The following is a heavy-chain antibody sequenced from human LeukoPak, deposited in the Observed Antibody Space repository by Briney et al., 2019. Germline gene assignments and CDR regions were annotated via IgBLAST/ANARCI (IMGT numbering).Heavy chain of an antibody. V-gene: IGHV3-11*06. Sequence: GGSLRLSCAASGFTFSDYYMSWIRQAPGKGLEWVSSISSSSSYKYYTDSVKGRFTISRDNAKNSLYLQMNSLRAEDTAVYYCARSAAGTYYWGQGTLVTVSS. CDR2: ISSSSSYK. J-gene: IGHJ4*02. CDR3: ARSAAGTYY. CDR1: GFTFSDYY. D-gene: IGHD1-1*01.